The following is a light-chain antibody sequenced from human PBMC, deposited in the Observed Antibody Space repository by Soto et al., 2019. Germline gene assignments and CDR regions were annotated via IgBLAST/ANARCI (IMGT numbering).Light chain of an antibody. V-gene: IGKV1-39*01. CDR3: QQSFTIPLT. J-gene: IGKJ4*01. CDR1: QTISTY. CDR2: AAS. Sequence: DIPMIQSPSSLSASVGDRVTITCRASQTISTYLNWYQQRPGTAPRLLIYAASSLASGVPSRFSGSGSETGFTLVISSLQPEDFATYFCQQSFTIPLTFGGGTRVEMK.